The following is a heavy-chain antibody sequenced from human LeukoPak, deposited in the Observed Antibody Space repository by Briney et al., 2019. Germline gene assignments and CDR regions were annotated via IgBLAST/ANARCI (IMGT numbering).Heavy chain of an antibody. CDR1: DYSISSGYY. D-gene: IGHD1-26*01. CDR2: IYHSGST. Sequence: SETLSLTCTVSDYSISSGYYWGWIRQPPGKGLEWIGSIYHSGSTNYNPSLKSRVTISVDTSKNQFSLKLSSVTAADTAVYYCARALGATDYWGQGTLVTVSS. J-gene: IGHJ4*02. V-gene: IGHV4-38-2*02. CDR3: ARALGATDY.